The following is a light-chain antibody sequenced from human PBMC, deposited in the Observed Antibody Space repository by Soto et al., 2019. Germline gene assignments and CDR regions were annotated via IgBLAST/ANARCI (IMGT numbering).Light chain of an antibody. CDR1: SSDVGSYNV. CDR3: CSYAGSSTYV. J-gene: IGLJ1*01. CDR2: DVT. Sequence: QSALTQPASVSGSPGQSITISCTGTSSDVGSYNVVSWYQHHPGKAPKLMIYDVTKRPSGVSNRFSGSKSGNTASLTISGLQAEDEADYCCCSYAGSSTYVFVTGTKLTVL. V-gene: IGLV2-23*02.